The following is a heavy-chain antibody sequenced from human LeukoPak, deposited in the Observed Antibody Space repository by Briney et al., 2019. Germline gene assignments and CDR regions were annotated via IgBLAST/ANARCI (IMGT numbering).Heavy chain of an antibody. CDR2: IYSGGST. V-gene: IGHV3-53*01. CDR1: GFTVSSNY. J-gene: IGHJ4*02. Sequence: GGSLRLSCAASGFTVSSNYMSWVRQAPGKGLEWVSVIYSGGSTYYADSVKGRFTISRDSSKNTLYLQMNSLRAEDTAVYYCVRVNDYGDRNLYYFGYWGQGTLVTVSS. CDR3: VRVNDYGDRNLYYFGY. D-gene: IGHD4-17*01.